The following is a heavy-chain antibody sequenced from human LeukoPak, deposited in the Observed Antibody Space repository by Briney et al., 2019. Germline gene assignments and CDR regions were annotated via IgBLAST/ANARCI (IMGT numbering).Heavy chain of an antibody. CDR1: GFTVSSNY. CDR3: ATTYCSSTSCYPYYFDY. CDR2: VYSGGST. J-gene: IGHJ4*02. D-gene: IGHD2-2*01. Sequence: GGSLRLSCAASGFTVSSNYMSWVRQSPGKGLEWVSVVYSGGSTYYADSVKGRFTISRDNSKNTLYLQMNSLRAEDTAVYYCATTYCSSTSCYPYYFDYWGQGTLVTVSS. V-gene: IGHV3-53*01.